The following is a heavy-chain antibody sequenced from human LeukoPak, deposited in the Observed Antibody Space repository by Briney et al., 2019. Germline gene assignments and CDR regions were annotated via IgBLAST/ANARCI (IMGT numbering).Heavy chain of an antibody. V-gene: IGHV1-18*01. J-gene: IGHJ4*02. Sequence: GASVKVSCKASGYTFTRYDINWVRQAPGQGLEWMGWISAYNGITNYAQELQGRVTMTTDTSTSTAYMELRSLRSDDTAVYYCARSYGDSAPYYFDYWGQGTLVTASS. D-gene: IGHD4-17*01. CDR2: ISAYNGIT. CDR3: ARSYGDSAPYYFDY. CDR1: GYTFTRYD.